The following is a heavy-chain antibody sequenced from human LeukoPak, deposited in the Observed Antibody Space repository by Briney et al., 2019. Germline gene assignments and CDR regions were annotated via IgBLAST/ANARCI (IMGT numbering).Heavy chain of an antibody. V-gene: IGHV6-1*01. CDR2: TYYRSKWYN. J-gene: IGHJ1*01. D-gene: IGHD3-10*01. CDR1: GDSVSSNSGA. Sequence: SQTFSLTCAIYGDSVSSNSGAWNWIRQSPSRGLEWLGRTYYRSKWYNDYAVSVKSRITINPDTSKNQFSLQLNSVTPEDTAVCFCVRGFGYFQHWGQGTLVTVSS. CDR3: VRGFGYFQH.